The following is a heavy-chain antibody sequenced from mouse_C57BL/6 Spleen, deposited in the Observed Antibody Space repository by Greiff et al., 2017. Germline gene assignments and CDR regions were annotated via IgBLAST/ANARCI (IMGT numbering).Heavy chain of an antibody. CDR1: GYTFTDYY. CDR3: ARLTTVRAMDY. V-gene: IGHV1-26*01. J-gene: IGHJ4*01. Sequence: VQLKQSGPELVKPGASVKISCKASGYTFTDYYMNWVKQSHGKSLEWIGDINPNNGGTSYNQKFKGKATLTVDKSSSTAYMELRSLTSEDSAVYYCARLTTVRAMDYWGQGTSVTVSS. D-gene: IGHD1-1*01. CDR2: INPNNGGT.